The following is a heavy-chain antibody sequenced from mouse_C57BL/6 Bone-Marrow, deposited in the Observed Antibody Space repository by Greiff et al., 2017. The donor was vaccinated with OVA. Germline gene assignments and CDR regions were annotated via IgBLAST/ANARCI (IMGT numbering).Heavy chain of an antibody. V-gene: IGHV2-2*01. D-gene: IGHD1-1*01. CDR3: ARNFLYGSSSYYYAMDY. CDR2: IWSGGST. Sequence: QVQLQQSGPGLVQPSQSLSITCTVSGFSLTSYGVHWVRQSPGQGLEWLGVIWSGGSTDSNAAFISRLSISKDNSKSQVFFKMNSLQADDTAIYYCARNFLYGSSSYYYAMDYWGQGTSVTVSS. J-gene: IGHJ4*01. CDR1: GFSLTSYG.